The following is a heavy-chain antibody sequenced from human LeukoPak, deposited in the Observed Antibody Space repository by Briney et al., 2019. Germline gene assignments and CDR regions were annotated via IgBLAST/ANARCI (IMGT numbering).Heavy chain of an antibody. V-gene: IGHV3-7*01. CDR2: IKQDGSEK. CDR3: APYYYGSGCYSYGMDV. J-gene: IGHJ6*02. D-gene: IGHD3-10*01. Sequence: GGSLRLSCAASGFTFSSYWMSWVRQAPGKGLEWVANIKQDGSEKYYVDSVKGRFTISRDNAKNSLYLQMDSLRAEDTALYYCAPYYYGSGCYSYGMDVWGQGTTVTVSS. CDR1: GFTFSSYW.